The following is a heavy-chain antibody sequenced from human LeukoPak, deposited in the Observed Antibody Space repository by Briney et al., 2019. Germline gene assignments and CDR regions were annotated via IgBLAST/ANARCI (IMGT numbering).Heavy chain of an antibody. CDR2: INPNSGGT. J-gene: IGHJ4*02. V-gene: IGHV1-2*02. D-gene: IGHD5-12*01. CDR3: ARGGHHRGYSGYDYPDY. Sequence: ASVKVSCKASGYTFTGYYMHWVRQAPGQGLEWMGWINPNSGGTNYAQKFQGRVTMTRDTSISTAYMELSRLRSDDTAVYYCARGGHHRGYSGYDYPDYWGQGTLVSVSS. CDR1: GYTFTGYY.